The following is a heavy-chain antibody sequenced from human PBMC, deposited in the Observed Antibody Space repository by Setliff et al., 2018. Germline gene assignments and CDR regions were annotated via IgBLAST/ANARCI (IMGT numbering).Heavy chain of an antibody. CDR1: GGSFSGYY. V-gene: IGHV4-34*01. J-gene: IGHJ4*02. Sequence: SETLSLTCAVCGGSFSGYYWSWIRQPPGKGLEWIGCIHHSGSTYYYPSLKSRVTISVDTSENQFSLKLSSVTAADTAVYYCAADGSSSWYAGMDWGQGTLVTVSS. CDR3: AADGSSSWYAGMD. D-gene: IGHD6-13*01. CDR2: IHHSGST.